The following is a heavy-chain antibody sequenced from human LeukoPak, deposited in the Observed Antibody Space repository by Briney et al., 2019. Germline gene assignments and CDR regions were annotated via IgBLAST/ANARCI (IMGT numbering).Heavy chain of an antibody. Sequence: GGSLRLSCAASGFTFSSYAMSWVRQAPGKGLEWVSAISGSGGSTYYTDSVKGRFTISRDNSKNTLYLQMNSLRAEDTAVYYCAKAGSRPLYYFDYWGQGTLVTVSS. J-gene: IGHJ4*02. CDR2: ISGSGGST. V-gene: IGHV3-23*01. D-gene: IGHD6-13*01. CDR3: AKAGSRPLYYFDY. CDR1: GFTFSSYA.